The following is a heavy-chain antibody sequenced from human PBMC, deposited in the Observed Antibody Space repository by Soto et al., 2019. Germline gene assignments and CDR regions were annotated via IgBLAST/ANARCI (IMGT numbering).Heavy chain of an antibody. CDR3: ARDCSSTSCYGGYYYGMDV. V-gene: IGHV1-69*08. CDR2: IIPILGIA. D-gene: IGHD2-2*01. J-gene: IGHJ6*02. CDR1: GGTFSSYT. Sequence: QVQLVQSGAEVKKPGSSVKVSCKASGGTFSSYTISWVRQAPGQGLEWMGRIIPILGIANYAQKFQGRVTITADKSTSTAYMELSSLRSEDTAVYYCARDCSSTSCYGGYYYGMDVWGQGTTVTVSS.